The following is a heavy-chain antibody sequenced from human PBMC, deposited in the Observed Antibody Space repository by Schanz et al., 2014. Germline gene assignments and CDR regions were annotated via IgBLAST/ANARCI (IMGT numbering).Heavy chain of an antibody. V-gene: IGHV3-30*03. J-gene: IGHJ4*02. CDR2: ISYHGSER. CDR3: AREKRRTEVVLDH. Sequence: QVQLVESGGGVVQPGRSLRLSCAGSGFSFSDYGMHWVRQAPGRGLEWVAVISYHGSERYYADSVKGRFTISRDNAKNSLYLQMNSLRAEDTAVYYCAREKRRTEVVLDHWGQGTLVTVS. CDR1: GFSFSDYG.